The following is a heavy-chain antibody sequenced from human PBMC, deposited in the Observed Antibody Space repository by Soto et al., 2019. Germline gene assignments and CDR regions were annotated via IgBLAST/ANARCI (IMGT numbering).Heavy chain of an antibody. CDR1: GYTFTSYG. Sequence: ASVKVSCKASGYTFTSYGISLVRQAPGQGLERMGWISAYNGNTNNAQNFQGRVTMTTDTSTTTAYMELRSLRSDDTAVYYCARDLPYYDFRSGSQGIPPGYYGMDVWGQGTTVTVSS. CDR3: ARDLPYYDFRSGSQGIPPGYYGMDV. V-gene: IGHV1-18*01. D-gene: IGHD3-3*01. CDR2: ISAYNGNT. J-gene: IGHJ6*02.